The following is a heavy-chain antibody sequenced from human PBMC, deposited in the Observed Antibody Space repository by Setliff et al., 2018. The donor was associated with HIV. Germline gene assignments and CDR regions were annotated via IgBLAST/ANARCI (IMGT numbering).Heavy chain of an antibody. CDR2: IYYSGST. J-gene: IGHJ4*02. CDR3: AREIYGGNSRPFDY. Sequence: PSETLSLTCTVSGDSIGFSGYFWSWIRQPPGKGLEWIGYIYYSGSTNYSPSLKSRVTISVDTSKNQVSLKLSSVTAADTAVYYCAREIYGGNSRPFDYWGQGILVTVSS. CDR1: GDSIGFSGYF. D-gene: IGHD4-17*01. V-gene: IGHV4-61*08.